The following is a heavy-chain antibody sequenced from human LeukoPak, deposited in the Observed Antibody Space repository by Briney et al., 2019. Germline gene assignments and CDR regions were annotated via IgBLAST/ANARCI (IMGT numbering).Heavy chain of an antibody. D-gene: IGHD5-24*01. CDR1: GGSISSGGYY. CDR3: ARDVSRRDGYRYFDY. CDR2: IYYSGST. Sequence: SETLSLTCTVSGGSISSGGYYWSWIRQHPGKGLEWIGYIYYSGSTYYNPSLKSRVTISVDTSKNQFSLKLSSVTAADTAVYYCARDVSRRDGYRYFDYWGQGTLVTVSS. V-gene: IGHV4-31*03. J-gene: IGHJ4*02.